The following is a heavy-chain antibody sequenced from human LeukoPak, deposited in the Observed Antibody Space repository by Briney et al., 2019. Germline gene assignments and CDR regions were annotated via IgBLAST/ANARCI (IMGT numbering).Heavy chain of an antibody. D-gene: IGHD2-21*01. CDR1: GFTFSHYG. Sequence: PGGSLSLSCAASGFTFSHYGMHWVRQAPGKGLEWVAVISYDGSNKYYADSVKGRFTISRDNSKNTLYLQMNSLRAEDTAVYYCAIIPGGTTPALDYWGQGTLVTVSS. V-gene: IGHV3-30*03. CDR2: ISYDGSNK. CDR3: AIIPGGTTPALDY. J-gene: IGHJ4*02.